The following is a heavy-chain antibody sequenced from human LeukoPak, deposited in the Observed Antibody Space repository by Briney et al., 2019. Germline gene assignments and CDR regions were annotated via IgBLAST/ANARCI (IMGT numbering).Heavy chain of an antibody. CDR1: GFTFSSYA. J-gene: IGHJ4*02. D-gene: IGHD2-15*01. CDR2: ISGSGGST. CDR3: AKDVVVAATAVWYFDY. V-gene: IGHV3-23*01. Sequence: GGSLRLSCAASGFTFSSYAMSWVRQAPGKGLEWVSAISGSGGSTYYADSVKGRFTISRDNSKNTLYLQMNSLRAEDTAVYYCAKDVVVAATAVWYFDYWGQGTLVTVSS.